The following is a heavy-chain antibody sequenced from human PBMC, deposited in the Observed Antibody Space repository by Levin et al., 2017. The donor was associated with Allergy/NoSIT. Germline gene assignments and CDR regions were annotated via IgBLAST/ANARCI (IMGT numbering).Heavy chain of an antibody. Sequence: GGSLRLSCAASGFTFDDYAMHWVRQAPGKGLEWVSGISWNSGSIGYADSVKGRFTISRDNAKNSLYLQMNSLRAEDTALYYCAKVSYCSSTSCDHYFDYWGQGTLVTVSS. V-gene: IGHV3-9*01. D-gene: IGHD2-2*01. CDR1: GFTFDDYA. CDR2: ISWNSGSI. J-gene: IGHJ4*02. CDR3: AKVSYCSSTSCDHYFDY.